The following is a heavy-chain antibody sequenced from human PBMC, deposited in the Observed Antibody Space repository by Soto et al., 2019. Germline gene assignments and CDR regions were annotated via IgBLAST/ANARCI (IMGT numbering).Heavy chain of an antibody. D-gene: IGHD3-3*01. CDR3: SRKVTLSGVVLPTHWFDS. CDR1: GFRFGDYG. J-gene: IGHJ5*01. V-gene: IGHV3-49*03. Sequence: GGSLRLSCATSGFRFGDYGMSWFRQAPGKGLEWVGFISTEPYGAATQYAASVKGRFTITRDDSKRIVDLQMSSLKAEDTAIYYCSRKVTLSGVVLPTHWFDSWGQGTLVTVS. CDR2: ISTEPYGAAT.